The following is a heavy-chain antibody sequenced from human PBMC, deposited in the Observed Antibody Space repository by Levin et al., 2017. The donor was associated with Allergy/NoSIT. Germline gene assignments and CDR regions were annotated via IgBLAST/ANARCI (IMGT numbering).Heavy chain of an antibody. CDR2: INPNSGDT. J-gene: IGHJ4*02. Sequence: ASVKVSCKASGYTFTGYYIHRVRQAPGQGLEWMGWINPNSGDTNYAQISQGGVTMTGDTSISTAYMELSRLRSDDTAVYFCARSRGATTGIFDHWGQGTLVTVSS. D-gene: IGHD5-12*01. CDR3: ARSRGATTGIFDH. V-gene: IGHV1-2*02. CDR1: GYTFTGYY.